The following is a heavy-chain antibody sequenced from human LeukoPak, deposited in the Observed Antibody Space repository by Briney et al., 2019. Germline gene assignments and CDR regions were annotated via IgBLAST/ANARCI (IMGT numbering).Heavy chain of an antibody. Sequence: SETLSLTCAVYGGSFSGYYWSWIRQPPGKGLEWIGEINHSGSTNYNPPLKSRVTISVDTSKNQFSLKLSSVTAADTAVYYCARAPELDSCSQPRITMADYWGQGTLVTVSS. J-gene: IGHJ4*02. CDR1: GGSFSGYY. CDR2: INHSGST. D-gene: IGHD3-10*01. CDR3: ARAPELDSCSQPRITMADY. V-gene: IGHV4-34*01.